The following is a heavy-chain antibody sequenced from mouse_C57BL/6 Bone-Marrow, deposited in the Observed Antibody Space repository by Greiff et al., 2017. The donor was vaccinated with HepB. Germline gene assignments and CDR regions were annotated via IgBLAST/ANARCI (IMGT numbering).Heavy chain of an antibody. CDR3: ARDAGAAHPWFAY. J-gene: IGHJ3*01. D-gene: IGHD3-2*02. Sequence: EVQGVESGGGLVQSGRSLRLSCATSGFTFSDFYMEWVRQAPGKGLEWIAASRNKANDYTTEYSASVKGRFIVSRDTSQSILYLQMNALRAEDTAIYYCARDAGAAHPWFAYWGQGTLVTVSA. V-gene: IGHV7-1*01. CDR1: GFTFSDFY. CDR2: SRNKANDYTT.